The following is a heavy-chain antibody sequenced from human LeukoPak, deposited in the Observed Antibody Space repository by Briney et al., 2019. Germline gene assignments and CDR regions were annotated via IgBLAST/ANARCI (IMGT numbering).Heavy chain of an antibody. Sequence: GGSLRLSCAASGFTFSSYAMNWVRQAPGKGLEWVSYISSSSSTIYYADSVKGRFTISRDNAKNSLYLQMNSLRAEDTAVYYCARVLHKRNYDSTTYYGYWGQGTLVTVSS. CDR1: GFTFSSYA. CDR3: ARVLHKRNYDSTTYYGY. D-gene: IGHD3-22*01. V-gene: IGHV3-48*01. J-gene: IGHJ4*02. CDR2: ISSSSSTI.